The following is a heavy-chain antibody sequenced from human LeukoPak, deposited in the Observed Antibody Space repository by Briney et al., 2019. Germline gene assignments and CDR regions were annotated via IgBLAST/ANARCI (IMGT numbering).Heavy chain of an antibody. Sequence: SETLSLTCTVYGDSFNSYYWSWIRQPPGKELEWIGYMYYSGSSNYNPSLKSRVTMAVDTSKNQFSLKLSSVTTADTAVYYCARVEEGYGSGRRENYYYHYMDVWGKGTTVTISS. J-gene: IGHJ6*03. D-gene: IGHD3-10*01. CDR2: MYYSGSS. CDR1: GDSFNSYY. CDR3: ARVEEGYGSGRRENYYYHYMDV. V-gene: IGHV4-59*01.